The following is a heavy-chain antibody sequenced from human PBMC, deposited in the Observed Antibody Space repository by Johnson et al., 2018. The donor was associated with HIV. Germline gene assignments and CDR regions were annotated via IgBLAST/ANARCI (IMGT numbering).Heavy chain of an antibody. CDR3: ATEGGTGAFDI. Sequence: QVQLVESGGGLIQPGGSLRLSCAASGFTVSSNYMSWVRQAPGKGLEWVSYITSSCRTTYYADSVKGRFTISRDNAKNSLYLQMNSLRAEDTAVYYWATEGGTGAFDIWGQGTMVTVSS. CDR2: ITSSCRTT. D-gene: IGHD2-15*01. J-gene: IGHJ3*02. V-gene: IGHV3-11*04. CDR1: GFTVSSNY.